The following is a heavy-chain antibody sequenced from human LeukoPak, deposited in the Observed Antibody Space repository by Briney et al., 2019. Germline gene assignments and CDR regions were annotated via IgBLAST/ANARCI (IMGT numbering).Heavy chain of an antibody. CDR1: GYTFTSYG. D-gene: IGHD3-22*01. V-gene: IGHV1-18*01. CDR2: ISAYNGNT. Sequence: ASVKVSCKASGYTFTSYGISWVRQAPGKGVEWMGWISAYNGNTNYAQKLQGRVTMTTDTSTSTAYMELRSLRSDDTAVYYCARAKGYYYDSSGYSNWGQGTLVTVSS. J-gene: IGHJ4*02. CDR3: ARAKGYYYDSSGYSN.